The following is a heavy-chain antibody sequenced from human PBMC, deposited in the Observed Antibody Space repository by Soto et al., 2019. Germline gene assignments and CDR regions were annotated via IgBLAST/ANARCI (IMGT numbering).Heavy chain of an antibody. J-gene: IGHJ4*02. CDR2: ITSDGGVT. V-gene: IGHV3-48*02. CDR3: ARLPKGSTVTS. Sequence: EVQLVESGGGLVHPGGSLRLSCAASGFTFSDYSMNWVRQAPGKGLECVSYITSDGGVTYYADSVKGRFSVSRDNDKKSLFLQMTSLRDEDTAVYYCARLPKGSTVTSWGQGTLVTVSS. D-gene: IGHD4-17*01. CDR1: GFTFSDYS.